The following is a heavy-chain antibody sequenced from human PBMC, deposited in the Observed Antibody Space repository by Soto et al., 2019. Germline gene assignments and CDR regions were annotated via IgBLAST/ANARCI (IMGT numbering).Heavy chain of an antibody. J-gene: IGHJ4*02. Sequence: QVQLQESGPGLVKPSQTLSLTCTVSGGSISSGGYYWSWIRQHPGKGLEWIGYIYYSGSTYYNPSLKSLVTTSVDKSKNQCSLKLSSVTAADTAVYYCARFGYSTNIGIDYWGQGTLVTVSS. V-gene: IGHV4-31*01. CDR1: GGSISSGGYY. CDR2: IYYSGST. CDR3: ARFGYSTNIGIDY. D-gene: IGHD3-22*01.